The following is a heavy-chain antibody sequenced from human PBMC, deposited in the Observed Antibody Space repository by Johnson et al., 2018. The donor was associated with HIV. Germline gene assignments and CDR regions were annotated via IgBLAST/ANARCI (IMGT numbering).Heavy chain of an antibody. Sequence: VQLVESGGGVVRPGGSLRLSCAASGFTFDDYGVSWVRHAPGKGLAWVSGINWNGASIGYADSVKGRFTISRDNAKNSLYLQMNSLRAEDTALYYCAKGEQLWSVASAFHIWGQGTMVTVSS. CDR2: INWNGASI. D-gene: IGHD5-18*01. CDR1: GFTFDDYG. V-gene: IGHV3-20*04. J-gene: IGHJ3*02. CDR3: AKGEQLWSVASAFHI.